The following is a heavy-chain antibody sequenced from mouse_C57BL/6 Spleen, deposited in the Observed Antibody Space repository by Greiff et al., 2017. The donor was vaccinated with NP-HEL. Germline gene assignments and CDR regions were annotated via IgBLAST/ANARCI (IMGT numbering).Heavy chain of an antibody. V-gene: IGHV1-18*01. D-gene: IGHD4-1*01. CDR1: GYTFTDYN. J-gene: IGHJ3*01. CDR3: ARRWEEGFAY. Sequence: LVEPGASVKIPCKASGYTFTDYNMDWVKQSHGKSLEWIGDINPNNGGTIYNQKFKGKATLTVDKSSSTAYMELRSLTSEDTAVYYCARRWEEGFAYWGQGTLVTVSA. CDR2: INPNNGGT.